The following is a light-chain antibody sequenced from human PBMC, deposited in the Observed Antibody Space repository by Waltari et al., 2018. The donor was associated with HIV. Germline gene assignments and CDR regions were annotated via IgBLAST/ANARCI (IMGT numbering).Light chain of an antibody. CDR3: QQYYSTPLT. J-gene: IGKJ4*01. CDR1: QSVLYSSNNKNY. CDR2: WAS. V-gene: IGKV4-1*01. Sequence: CKSSQSVLYSSNNKNYLAWYQQKPGQPPKLLIYWASTRESGVPDRFSGSGSGTDFTLTISSLQAEDVAVYYCQQYYSTPLTFGGGTKVEIK.